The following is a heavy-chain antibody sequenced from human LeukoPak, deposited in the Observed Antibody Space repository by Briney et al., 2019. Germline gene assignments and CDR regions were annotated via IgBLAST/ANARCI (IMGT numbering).Heavy chain of an antibody. CDR3: AGERGEEYSSGWYKTNYFYN. Sequence: SETLSLTCTVSGYSFTSVTDYWAWIRQPPGKGLEWIASGDYSGGTYYNPSLESRVAISADMPKNQISLKLTSVTGADTAVYYCAGERGEEYSSGWYKTNYFYNWGQGIRVTVSS. CDR2: GDYSGGT. J-gene: IGHJ4*02. D-gene: IGHD6-19*01. CDR1: GYSFTSVTDY. V-gene: IGHV4-39*07.